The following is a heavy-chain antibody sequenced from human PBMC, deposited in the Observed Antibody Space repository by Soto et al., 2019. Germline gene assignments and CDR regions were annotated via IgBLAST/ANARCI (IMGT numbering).Heavy chain of an antibody. D-gene: IGHD3-3*01. V-gene: IGHV1-18*01. CDR1: GYTFTSYG. CDR3: ARVGSYYDFWSGYPLGGRFDP. CDR2: ISAYNGNT. Sequence: GSVNVSCKASGYTFTSYGISWVRQAPGQGLEWMGWISAYNGNTNYAQKLQGRVTMTTDTSTSTAYMELRSLRSDDTAVYYCARVGSYYDFWSGYPLGGRFDPWGQGTLVTVSS. J-gene: IGHJ5*02.